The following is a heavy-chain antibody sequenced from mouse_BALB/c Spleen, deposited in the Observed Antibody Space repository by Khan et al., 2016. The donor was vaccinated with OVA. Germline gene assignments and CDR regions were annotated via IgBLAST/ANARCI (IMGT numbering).Heavy chain of an antibody. Sequence: QVQLKQSGAELVRPGTSVKLSCTTSGYIFTSYWIHWVRQRTGQGLEWIARIYPGTDNTYYNEKLKDRATLTADRSSSTAYMQLNSLKFEDSAVYFCAREEALYYFDYWGQGTTLTVSS. CDR1: GYIFTSYW. J-gene: IGHJ2*01. V-gene: IGHV1-76*01. CDR2: IYPGTDNT. CDR3: AREEALYYFDY.